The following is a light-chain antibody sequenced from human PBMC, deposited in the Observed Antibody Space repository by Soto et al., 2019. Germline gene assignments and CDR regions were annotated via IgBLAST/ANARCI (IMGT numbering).Light chain of an antibody. J-gene: IGLJ3*02. V-gene: IGLV1-40*01. CDR3: HSYDSSLSGCV. CDR2: GNS. Sequence: QSVLTPPPSVSGAPGQRVTISCTGSSSNIGAGYDVHWYQQLPGTAPKLLIYGNSNRPSGVPDRFSGSKSGTSASLAITGLQAEDEADYYCHSYDSSLSGCVFCGGTKLTVL. CDR1: SSNIGAGYD.